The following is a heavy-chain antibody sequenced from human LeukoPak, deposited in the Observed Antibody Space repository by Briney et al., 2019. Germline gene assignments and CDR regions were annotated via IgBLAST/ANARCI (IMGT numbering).Heavy chain of an antibody. J-gene: IGHJ4*02. CDR2: INRSGST. V-gene: IGHV4-34*01. CDR1: GGSFSGYY. Sequence: SETLSLTCAVYGGSFSGYYWSWIRQPPGKGLEWIGEINRSGSTNYNPSLKSRVTISVDTSKNQFSLKLSSVTAADTAVYYCARVAHDYGDYARPYYFDYWGQGTLVTVSS. D-gene: IGHD4-17*01. CDR3: ARVAHDYGDYARPYYFDY.